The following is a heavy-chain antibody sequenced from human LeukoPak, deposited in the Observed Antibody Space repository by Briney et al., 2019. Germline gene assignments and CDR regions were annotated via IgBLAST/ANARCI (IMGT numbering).Heavy chain of an antibody. V-gene: IGHV1-8*01. Sequence: ASVKVSCKASGYTFTSYDINWVRQATGQGLEWMGWMNPNSGNTGYAQKFQGRVTMTRNTSISTAYMELSSLRSEDTAVYYCARVALGFGDLSPNYYYYYYMDVWGKGTTVTVSS. J-gene: IGHJ6*03. CDR2: MNPNSGNT. CDR3: ARVALGFGDLSPNYYYYYYMDV. CDR1: GYTFTSYD. D-gene: IGHD3-10*01.